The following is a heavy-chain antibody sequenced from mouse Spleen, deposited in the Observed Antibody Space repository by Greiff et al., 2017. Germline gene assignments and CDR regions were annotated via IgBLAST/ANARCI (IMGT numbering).Heavy chain of an antibody. CDR1: GYTFTDYY. J-gene: IGHJ3*01. Sequence: EVKLRESGPVLVKPGASVKMSCKASGYTFTDYYMNWVKQSHGKSLEWIGVINPYNGGTSYNQKFKGKATLTVDKSSSTAYMELNSLTSEDSAVYYCARPARATAYWGQGTLVTVSA. CDR3: ARPARATAY. CDR2: INPYNGGT. D-gene: IGHD3-1*01. V-gene: IGHV1-19*01.